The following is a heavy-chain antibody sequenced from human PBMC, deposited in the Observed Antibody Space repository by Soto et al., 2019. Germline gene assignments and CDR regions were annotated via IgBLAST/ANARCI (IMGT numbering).Heavy chain of an antibody. J-gene: IGHJ5*02. V-gene: IGHV4-30-4*01. CDR3: ARGKLWFGEHLGWFDP. Sequence: QVQLQESGPGLVKPSQTLSLTCTVSGGSISSGDYYWSWIRQPPGKGLEWIGYIYYSGSTYYNPSLKRRVTISVDTSKTQFSLKLSSVTAADTAVYYCARGKLWFGEHLGWFDPWGQGTLVTVSS. CDR1: GGSISSGDYY. CDR2: IYYSGST. D-gene: IGHD3-10*01.